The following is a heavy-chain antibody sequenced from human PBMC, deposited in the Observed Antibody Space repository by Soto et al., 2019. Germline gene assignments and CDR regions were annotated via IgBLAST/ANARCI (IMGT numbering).Heavy chain of an antibody. CDR3: ARSTGWLIFDF. D-gene: IGHD5-12*01. CDR1: GDSISTYY. CDR2: VYYSGST. V-gene: IGHV4-59*01. J-gene: IGHJ4*02. Sequence: SETLALTCTVSGDSISTYYWSWIRQPPGKGLEWIGYVYYSGSTNYNPSLKSRVAISVDTSKNQFSLKLTSVTAADTAVYYCARSTGWLIFDFWGRGTLVTV.